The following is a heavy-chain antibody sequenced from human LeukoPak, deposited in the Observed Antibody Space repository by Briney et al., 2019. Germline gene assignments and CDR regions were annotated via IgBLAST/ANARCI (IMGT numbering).Heavy chain of an antibody. CDR2: ISSSSSYI. CDR3: AKGYGSGSYYPYDY. Sequence: GGSLRLSCAASGFTFSSYSMNWVRQAPGKGLEWVSSISSSSSYIYYADSVKGRFTISRDNSKNTLYLQMNSLRAEDTAVYYCAKGYGSGSYYPYDYWGQGTLVTVSS. J-gene: IGHJ4*02. CDR1: GFTFSSYS. D-gene: IGHD3-10*01. V-gene: IGHV3-21*04.